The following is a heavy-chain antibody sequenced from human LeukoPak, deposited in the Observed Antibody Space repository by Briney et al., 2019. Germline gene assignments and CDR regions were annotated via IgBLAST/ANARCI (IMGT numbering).Heavy chain of an antibody. J-gene: IGHJ4*02. CDR3: ARVSHKGLVVVADDY. Sequence: ASVKVSCKASGYTFTGYYMHWVRQAPGQGLEWMGRINPNSGGTNYAQKFQGRVTMTRDTSISTAYKELSRLTSDDTAVYYCARVSHKGLVVVADDYWGQGTLVTVSS. D-gene: IGHD2-15*01. CDR1: GYTFTGYY. CDR2: INPNSGGT. V-gene: IGHV1-2*06.